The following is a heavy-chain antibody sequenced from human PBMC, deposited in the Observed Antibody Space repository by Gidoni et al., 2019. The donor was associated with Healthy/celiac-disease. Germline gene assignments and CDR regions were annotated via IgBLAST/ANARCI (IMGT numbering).Heavy chain of an antibody. D-gene: IGHD6-6*01. CDR3: ARIREQLLYYYMDV. Sequence: HVTLKESGPVLVKPTKNLPPPCPVSWFSPRHARMGVSWIRQPPGKALEWLAHIFSNDEKSYSTSLKSRLTISKDTSKSQVVLTMTNMDPVDTATYYCARIREQLLYYYMDVWGKGTTVTVSS. CDR2: IFSNDEK. J-gene: IGHJ6*03. CDR1: WFSPRHARMG. V-gene: IGHV2-26*01.